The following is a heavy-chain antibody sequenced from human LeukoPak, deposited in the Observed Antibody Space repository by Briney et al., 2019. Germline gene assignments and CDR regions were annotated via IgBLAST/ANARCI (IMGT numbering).Heavy chain of an antibody. V-gene: IGHV3-23*01. CDR3: AKDLRFLEWLLPLGWFDP. CDR2: ISGSGGST. J-gene: IGHJ5*02. CDR1: GFTFSSYA. D-gene: IGHD3-3*01. Sequence: GGSLGLSCAASGFTFSSYAMSWVRQAPGKGLEWVSAISGSGGSTYYADSVKGRFTISRDNSKNTLYLQMNSLRAEDTAVYYCAKDLRFLEWLLPLGWFDPWGQGTLVTVS.